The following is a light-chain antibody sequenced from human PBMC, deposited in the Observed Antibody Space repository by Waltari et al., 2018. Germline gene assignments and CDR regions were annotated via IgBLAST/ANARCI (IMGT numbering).Light chain of an antibody. J-gene: IGLJ2*01. CDR2: RNA. CDR3: ASWDDSLNGHWV. Sequence: QSVLTQPPSASGTPGQRVTISCSGTYSNIGNNIVNWYQQLPGKAPKLLIYRNARRPSGVPVRFSGSKSGSSSSLDIDGLHSEDEADYYCASWDDSLNGHWVFGGGTKVTVL. CDR1: YSNIGNNI. V-gene: IGLV1-44*01.